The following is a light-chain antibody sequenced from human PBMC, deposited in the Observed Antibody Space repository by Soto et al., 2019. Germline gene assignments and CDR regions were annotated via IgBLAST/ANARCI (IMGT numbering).Light chain of an antibody. V-gene: IGKV3-15*01. Sequence: EIVMTQSPATLSVSPGERATLSCRASQSVSANLAWYQQKPGQTPRLLIHGASTRATGTPASFSGSGSGTEFTLTISSLQSEHFAVYYCQQHNDWPRTFGPGTTEEIK. CDR2: GAS. CDR3: QQHNDWPRT. J-gene: IGKJ1*01. CDR1: QSVSAN.